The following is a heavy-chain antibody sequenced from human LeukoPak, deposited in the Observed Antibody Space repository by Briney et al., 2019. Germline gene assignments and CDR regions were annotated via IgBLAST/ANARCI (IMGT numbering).Heavy chain of an antibody. CDR1: GYTFTGYY. CDR3: ARVGSGRISMVRRTYYFDY. Sequence: ASVKVSCKASGYTFTGYYMHWVRQAPGQGLGWMGWINPNSGGTNYAQKFQGRVTMTRDTSISTAYMELSRLRSDDTAVYYCARVGSGRISMVRRTYYFDYWGQGTLVTVSS. D-gene: IGHD3-10*01. V-gene: IGHV1-2*02. J-gene: IGHJ4*02. CDR2: INPNSGGT.